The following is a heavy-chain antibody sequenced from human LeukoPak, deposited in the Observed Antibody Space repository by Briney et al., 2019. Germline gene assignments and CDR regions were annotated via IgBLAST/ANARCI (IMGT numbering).Heavy chain of an antibody. CDR3: ARAIMVRGVITYSGLDY. CDR1: GYTFTYYA. D-gene: IGHD3-10*01. V-gene: IGHV1-3*01. Sequence: ASVKVSCKASGYTFTYYAIQWVRQAPGQRLEWMGWINAGNGNTKYSQKFQGRVTITRYTSASTAYMELRSLRSEDTAVYYCARAIMVRGVITYSGLDYWGQGTLVTVSS. CDR2: INAGNGNT. J-gene: IGHJ4*02.